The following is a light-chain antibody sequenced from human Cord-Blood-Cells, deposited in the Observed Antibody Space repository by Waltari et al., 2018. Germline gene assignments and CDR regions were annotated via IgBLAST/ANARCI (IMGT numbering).Light chain of an antibody. J-gene: IGLJ3*02. CDR3: QSYDSSNFWV. Sequence: NFMLTQPHSVSESPGKTVTISCPGSSVSIASNYVQWYQQRPGRAPTPVTYEDNQRPSGVPDRFSGSIDSSSNSASLPISGLKTEDEADYYCQSYDSSNFWVFGGGTKLTVL. CDR2: EDN. V-gene: IGLV6-57*02. CDR1: SVSIASNY.